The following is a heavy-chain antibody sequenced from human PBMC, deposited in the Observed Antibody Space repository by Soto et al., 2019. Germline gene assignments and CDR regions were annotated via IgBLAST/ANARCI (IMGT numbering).Heavy chain of an antibody. J-gene: IGHJ5*02. CDR3: ARVLTGSWNWFDP. V-gene: IGHV3-74*01. D-gene: IGHD6-13*01. Sequence: EVQLVESGGGLVQPGESLRLSCAASGFTFSSYWMHWVRQAPGKGLVWVSRINSDGSSTNYADSVKGRFTVSRDNAKNMQYLQKNSLRAEDTAVYYCARVLTGSWNWFDPWGQGTLVTVSS. CDR2: INSDGSST. CDR1: GFTFSSYW.